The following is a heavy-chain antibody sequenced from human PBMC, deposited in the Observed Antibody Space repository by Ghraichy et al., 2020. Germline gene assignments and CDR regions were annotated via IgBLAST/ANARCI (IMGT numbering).Heavy chain of an antibody. CDR1: GFTVSTFY. CDR2: IHPTGTT. Sequence: WGSLRLSCAASGFTVSTFYMSWVRQAPGKGLEWVSLIHPTGTTKYADSVKGRFTISRDHSKNPLFLQMNSLRAEDTALYYCARDGDFSTGWHQNHYYYAMDVWGHGTSVIVSS. V-gene: IGHV3-53*01. D-gene: IGHD6-25*01. CDR3: ARDGDFSTGWHQNHYYYAMDV. J-gene: IGHJ6*02.